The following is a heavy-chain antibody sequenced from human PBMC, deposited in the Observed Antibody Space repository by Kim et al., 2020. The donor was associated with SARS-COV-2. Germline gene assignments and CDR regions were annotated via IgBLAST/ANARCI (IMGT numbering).Heavy chain of an antibody. Sequence: SRVTISVDTSKNQFSLKLSSVTAADTAVYYCARVSGQGYCSGGSCYSADYWGQGTLVTVSS. J-gene: IGHJ4*02. V-gene: IGHV4-34*01. CDR3: ARVSGQGYCSGGSCYSADY. D-gene: IGHD2-15*01.